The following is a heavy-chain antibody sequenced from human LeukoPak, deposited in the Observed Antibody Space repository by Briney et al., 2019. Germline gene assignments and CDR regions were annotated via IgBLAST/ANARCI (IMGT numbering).Heavy chain of an antibody. CDR2: IYYTGST. CDR3: AAYSSSNHYGMDV. D-gene: IGHD6-6*01. CDR1: GGSISGYY. Sequence: SETLSLTCTVSGGSISGYYWSWIRQPPGKGLEWIAYIYYTGSTNYNPSLKSRVTISLDTSKNQFSLKLSSVTAADTAVYYCAAYSSSNHYGMDVWGQGTTVTVSS. J-gene: IGHJ6*02. V-gene: IGHV4-59*08.